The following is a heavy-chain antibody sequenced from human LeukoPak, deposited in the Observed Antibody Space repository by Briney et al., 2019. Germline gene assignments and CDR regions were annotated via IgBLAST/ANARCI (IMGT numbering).Heavy chain of an antibody. Sequence: PGRSLRLSCTASGFTFGDYAMSWVRQAPGKGLEGVGFIRSKAYGGTTEYAASVKGRFTISRDDSKSIAYLQMNSLKTEDTAVYYCTRGPFRYDYYYYGMDVWGQGTTVTVSS. D-gene: IGHD3-16*01. CDR3: TRGPFRYDYYYYGMDV. CDR2: IRSKAYGGTT. CDR1: GFTFGDYA. V-gene: IGHV3-49*04. J-gene: IGHJ6*02.